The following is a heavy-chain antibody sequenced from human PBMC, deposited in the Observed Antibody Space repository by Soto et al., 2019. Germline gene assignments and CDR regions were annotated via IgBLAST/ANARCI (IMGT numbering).Heavy chain of an antibody. D-gene: IGHD2-15*01. CDR1: GFDFTNSW. CDR3: TRDQRDSSAV. Sequence: EVQLVESGGGLVQPGGSLRLSCAASGFDFTNSWMHWVRQAPGKGLVWVSHVNSDGSITTYADSVKGRFTISRDNAKNTVDLQMNSLRGEDTAVYYCTRDQRDSSAVGGQGTLVTVSS. V-gene: IGHV3-74*01. J-gene: IGHJ4*02. CDR2: VNSDGSIT.